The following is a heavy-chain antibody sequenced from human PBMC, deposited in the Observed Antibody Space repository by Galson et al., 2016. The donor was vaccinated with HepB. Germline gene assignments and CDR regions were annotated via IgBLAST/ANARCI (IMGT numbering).Heavy chain of an antibody. D-gene: IGHD2-15*01. J-gene: IGHJ5*02. Sequence: SETLSLTCGVYNGSFNDHYWSWIRQPPGKGLEWIGEINYAGNTKYNPSLKSRVTLSVDTSKKQFSLKLNSMTAADTAVYFCARVAVAATNWFDPWGQGTLVTVSS. CDR2: INYAGNT. CDR3: ARVAVAATNWFDP. CDR1: NGSFNDHY. V-gene: IGHV4-34*01.